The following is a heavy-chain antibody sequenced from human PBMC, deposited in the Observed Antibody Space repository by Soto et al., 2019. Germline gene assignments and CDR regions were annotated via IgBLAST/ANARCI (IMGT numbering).Heavy chain of an antibody. CDR1: GFTFSSYS. V-gene: IGHV3-48*02. CDR2: ISSSSSTI. Sequence: PGGSLRLSCAASGFTFSSYSMNWVRQAPGKGLEWVSYISSSSSTIYYADSVKGRFTISRDNAKNSLYLQMNSLRDEDTAVYYCARSITMVRGLILEFFDYWGQGTLVIVSS. CDR3: ARSITMVRGLILEFFDY. D-gene: IGHD3-10*01. J-gene: IGHJ4*02.